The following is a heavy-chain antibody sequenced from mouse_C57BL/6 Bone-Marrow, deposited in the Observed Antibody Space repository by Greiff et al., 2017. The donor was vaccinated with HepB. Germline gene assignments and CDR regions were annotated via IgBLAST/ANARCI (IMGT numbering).Heavy chain of an antibody. CDR1: GFTFSSYA. V-gene: IGHV5-4*01. J-gene: IGHJ4*01. D-gene: IGHD1-1*01. Sequence: DVMLVESGGGLVKPGGSLKLSCAASGFTFSSYAMSWVRQTPEKRLEWVATISDGGSYTYYPDNVKGRFTISRDNAKNNLYLQMSHLTSEDTAMYYCAREDYYGTDYYAMDYWGQGTSVTVSS. CDR2: ISDGGSYT. CDR3: AREDYYGTDYYAMDY.